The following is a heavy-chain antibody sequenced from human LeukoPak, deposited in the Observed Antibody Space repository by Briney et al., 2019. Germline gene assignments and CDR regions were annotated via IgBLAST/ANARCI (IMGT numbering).Heavy chain of an antibody. Sequence: GGSLRLSCAASGFTFSSFWMSWVRQAPGKGLEWVANIKTDGSEKYYVDSVKGRFTIPRDNAKNSLPLQMNSLSAEDTAVYYCTRDWGGVAAGIDYWGQGTLVTVSS. CDR2: IKTDGSEK. V-gene: IGHV3-7*01. D-gene: IGHD6-13*01. CDR3: TRDWGGVAAGIDY. J-gene: IGHJ4*02. CDR1: GFTFSSFW.